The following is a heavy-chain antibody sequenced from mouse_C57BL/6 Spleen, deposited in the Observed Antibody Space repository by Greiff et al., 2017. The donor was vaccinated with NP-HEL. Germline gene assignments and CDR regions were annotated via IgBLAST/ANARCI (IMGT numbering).Heavy chain of an antibody. CDR1: GYTFTDYE. V-gene: IGHV1-15*01. CDR2: IDPETGGT. Sequence: VQLQESGAELVRPGASVTLSCKASGYTFTDYEMHWVKQPPVHGLEWIGAIDPETGGTAYNQKFKGKAILTADKSSSTAYMELRSLTSEDSAVYYCTGGAWFAYWGQGTLVTVSA. J-gene: IGHJ3*01. CDR3: TGGAWFAY.